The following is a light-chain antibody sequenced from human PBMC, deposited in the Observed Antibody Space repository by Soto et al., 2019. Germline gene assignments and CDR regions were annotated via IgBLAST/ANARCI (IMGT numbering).Light chain of an antibody. CDR1: QSISNS. V-gene: IGKV3-20*01. CDR3: QQYDTPPRT. J-gene: IGKJ4*01. Sequence: EIVLTQSPGTLSLSPGERATLSCRASQSISNSLAWYQQKPGQAPRLLIYGASNRATGIPDTFSGSGSGTDFALTISRLEPEDFAVYYCQQYDTPPRTFGGGTKVEMK. CDR2: GAS.